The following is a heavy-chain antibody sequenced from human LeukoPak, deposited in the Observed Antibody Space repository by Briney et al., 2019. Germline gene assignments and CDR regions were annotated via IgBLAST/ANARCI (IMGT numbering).Heavy chain of an antibody. CDR2: IKSKTDGGTT. Sequence: GGSLRLSCAASGFTFSNAWMSWVRQAPGKGLEWVGRIKSKTDGGTTDYAAPVKGRFTISRDDSKNTLYLQMNSLKTEDTAVYYCTTRPKYYDFWSDPIEGDYWGQGTLVTVSS. V-gene: IGHV3-15*01. D-gene: IGHD3-3*01. J-gene: IGHJ4*02. CDR3: TTRPKYYDFWSDPIEGDY. CDR1: GFTFSNAW.